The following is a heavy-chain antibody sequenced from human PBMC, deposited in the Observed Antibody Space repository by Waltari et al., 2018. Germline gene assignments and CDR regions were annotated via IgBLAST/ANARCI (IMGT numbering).Heavy chain of an antibody. Sequence: QVQLVQSGAEVKTPGSSVKVSCKTSRGTFNNYPITWVRQAPGRGLEWMGRIIPMLTVANYAPRFQGRVTLTADKVTNTAYMELSNLRSEDTAIYFCARGGGYSVSDSPFDSWGQGTLVTVS. D-gene: IGHD5-12*01. CDR3: ARGGGYSVSDSPFDS. J-gene: IGHJ4*02. CDR2: IIPMLTVA. CDR1: RGTFNNYP. V-gene: IGHV1-69*04.